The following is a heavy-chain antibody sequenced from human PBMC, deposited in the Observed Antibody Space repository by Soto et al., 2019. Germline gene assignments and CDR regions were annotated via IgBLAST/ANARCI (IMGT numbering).Heavy chain of an antibody. Sequence: PGGSLRLSCAASGFTFSSYAMTWVRQAPGEGLEWVSAISGGGDKTYNADSVKGRFTISRGNSKNTLYLQMNSLRAEDTAVYYCAKDPDYYDSSGPSCFDYWGQGTLVTVSS. CDR3: AKDPDYYDSSGPSCFDY. CDR1: GFTFSSYA. V-gene: IGHV3-23*01. J-gene: IGHJ4*02. CDR2: ISGGGDKT. D-gene: IGHD3-22*01.